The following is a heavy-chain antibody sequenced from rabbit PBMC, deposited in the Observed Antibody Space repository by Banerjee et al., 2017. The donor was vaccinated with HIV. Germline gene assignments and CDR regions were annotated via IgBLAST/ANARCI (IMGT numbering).Heavy chain of an antibody. CDR3: ARDPYAGSSYSNGMDL. J-gene: IGHJ6*01. CDR1: GNDFSAYA. V-gene: IGHV1S45*01. CDR2: IYTSRGIT. Sequence: QQQLEESGGGLVKPEGSLTLTCKASGNDFSAYAISWVRQAPGKGLEWIACIYTSRGITAYATWAKGRFTISKASSTTVTLQMTSLTAADTATYFCARDPYAGSSYSNGMDLWGPGTLV. D-gene: IGHD8-1*01.